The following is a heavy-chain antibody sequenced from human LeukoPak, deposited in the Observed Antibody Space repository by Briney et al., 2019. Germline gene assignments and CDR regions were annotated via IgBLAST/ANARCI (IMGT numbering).Heavy chain of an antibody. V-gene: IGHV3-48*03. D-gene: IGHD2-8*01. CDR3: AKVRCSNGVGCYYYYMDV. J-gene: IGHJ6*03. CDR1: GFLFNTYE. Sequence: GGSLRLSCAASGFLFNTYEMNWVRHAPGKGLEWVSYISSSGSTIYYADSVKGRFSIYRDNSKNRLYLQMKSLRADDTPVYYCAKVRCSNGVGCYYYYMDVWGKGTTVSISS. CDR2: ISSSGSTI.